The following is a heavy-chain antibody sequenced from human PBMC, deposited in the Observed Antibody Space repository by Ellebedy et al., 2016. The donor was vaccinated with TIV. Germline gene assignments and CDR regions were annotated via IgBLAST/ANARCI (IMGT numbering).Heavy chain of an antibody. J-gene: IGHJ4*02. D-gene: IGHD2-21*02. CDR2: VYYSGSP. V-gene: IGHV4-38-2*01. CDR3: ARTDPWQPIDD. CDR1: GYPIGSGYY. Sequence: MPSETLSLTCAVSGYPIGSGYYWAWIRQPPGKGLEYIGSVYYSGSPYYNPSFKSRVTLSADTSKNQFSLNLSTVTAADTAVYYCARTDPWQPIDDWGQGILVSVSS.